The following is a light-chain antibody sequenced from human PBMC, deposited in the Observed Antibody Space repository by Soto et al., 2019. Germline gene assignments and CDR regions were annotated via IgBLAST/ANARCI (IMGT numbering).Light chain of an antibody. Sequence: DIQMTPSPSTLSASVGDRVTITCRASQSISSWLAWYQQKPGKAPKLLIYKASSLESGVPSRFSGSGSGTEFTLTISSLQPDDFATYYCQQYNSYSLTFGQGTKVDIK. V-gene: IGKV1-5*03. CDR1: QSISSW. J-gene: IGKJ1*01. CDR2: KAS. CDR3: QQYNSYSLT.